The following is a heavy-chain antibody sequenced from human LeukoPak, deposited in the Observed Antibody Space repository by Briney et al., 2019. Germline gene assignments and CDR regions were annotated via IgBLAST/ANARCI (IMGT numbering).Heavy chain of an antibody. Sequence: ASVTVSCKASGGTFINYAISWVRQAPGQGLEWMGGIIPMFGVANYAQKFQGRVTITADKSTSIAYMELSSLRAEDTAVYYCAKGLGVGYYDISGYYYESAHFYMDVWGKGTTVTISS. CDR1: GGTFINYA. D-gene: IGHD3-22*01. V-gene: IGHV1-69*10. J-gene: IGHJ6*03. CDR2: IIPMFGVA. CDR3: AKGLGVGYYDISGYYYESAHFYMDV.